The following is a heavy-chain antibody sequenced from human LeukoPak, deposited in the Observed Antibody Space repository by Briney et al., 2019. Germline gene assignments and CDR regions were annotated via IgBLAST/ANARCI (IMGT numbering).Heavy chain of an antibody. D-gene: IGHD1-26*01. V-gene: IGHV3-30*18. CDR1: GFTFSNYG. Sequence: GGSLRLSCAASGFTFSNYGMHWVRQAPGKGLEWVAAISYDGSTKYYADSVKGRFTSSRDNSKNTLYLQMNSLRPEGTAVYYCAKDSSVWVVGAISSFDYWGQGTLVTVSS. CDR2: ISYDGSTK. J-gene: IGHJ4*02. CDR3: AKDSSVWVVGAISSFDY.